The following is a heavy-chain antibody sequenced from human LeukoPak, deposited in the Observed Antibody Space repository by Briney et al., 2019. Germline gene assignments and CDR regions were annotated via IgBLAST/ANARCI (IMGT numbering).Heavy chain of an antibody. V-gene: IGHV1-69*04. D-gene: IGHD5-18*01. CDR2: IIPILGIA. CDR3: AREVSGYLSRYFDF. J-gene: IGHJ2*01. Sequence: ASVKVSCKASGGTFSSYAISWVRQAPGQGLEWMGRIIPILGIANYAQKFQGRVTITADKSTSTAYMELSSLRSEDTAVYYCAREVSGYLSRYFDFWGRGTLVTASS. CDR1: GGTFSSYA.